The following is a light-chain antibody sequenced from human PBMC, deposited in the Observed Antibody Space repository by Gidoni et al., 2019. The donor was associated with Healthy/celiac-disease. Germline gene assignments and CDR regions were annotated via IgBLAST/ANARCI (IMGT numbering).Light chain of an antibody. J-gene: IGKJ3*01. CDR3: QQYYSTPLT. V-gene: IGKV4-1*01. CDR2: WAS. CDR1: QSVLYSSNNKNY. Sequence: DILLTQSPDSLAVSLGERATINCKSSQSVLYSSNNKNYLAWYQQKPGQPPKLLIYWASTRESGVPDRVSGSGSGTDFTLTISSLQAEDVAVYYCQQYYSTPLTFGPGTKVDIK.